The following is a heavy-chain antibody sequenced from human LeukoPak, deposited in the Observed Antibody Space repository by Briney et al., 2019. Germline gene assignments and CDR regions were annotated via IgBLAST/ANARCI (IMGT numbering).Heavy chain of an antibody. J-gene: IGHJ4*02. CDR2: IISDGRST. D-gene: IGHD2-21*02. CDR1: GFAFSTYW. V-gene: IGHV3-74*01. Sequence: GGSLRLSCAASGFAFSTYWMHWVRQVPGKGPVWLSRIISDGRSTSYADSVKGRFTISRDNAKNMSYLQMNSLRVEDTAVYYCATLSGVTAADYWGQGTLVTVSS. CDR3: ATLSGVTAADY.